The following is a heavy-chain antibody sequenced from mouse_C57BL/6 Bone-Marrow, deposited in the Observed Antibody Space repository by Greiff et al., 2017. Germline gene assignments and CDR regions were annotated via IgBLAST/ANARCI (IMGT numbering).Heavy chain of an antibody. CDR3: ARLEFDGSSGDWYFDV. V-gene: IGHV1-85*01. Sequence: VQVVESGPELVKPGASVKLSCKASGYTFTSYDINWVKQRPGQGLEWIGWIYPRDGSTKYNEKFKGKATLTVDTSSSTAYMVLHSLTSEDSAVYFCARLEFDGSSGDWYFDVWGTGTTVTVSS. CDR1: GYTFTSYD. CDR2: IYPRDGST. D-gene: IGHD1-1*01. J-gene: IGHJ1*03.